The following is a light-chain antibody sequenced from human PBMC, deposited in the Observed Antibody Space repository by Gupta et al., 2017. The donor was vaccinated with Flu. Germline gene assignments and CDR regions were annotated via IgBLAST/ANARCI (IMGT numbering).Light chain of an antibody. V-gene: IGKV4-1*01. CDR3: QQDDSSPHT. Sequence: DIVMTQSPDSLAVSLGERATINCKSSQSVLYSSNSKNYLAWYQQKPGQPPKLLVSWASTRESGVPDQFSGSGSGTDFALTISNLQAEDVAVYFCQQDDSSPHTFGQGTKVEIK. J-gene: IGKJ1*01. CDR2: WAS. CDR1: QSVLYSSNSKNY.